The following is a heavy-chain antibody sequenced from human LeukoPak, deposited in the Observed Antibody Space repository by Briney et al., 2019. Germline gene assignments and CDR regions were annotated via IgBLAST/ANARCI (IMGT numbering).Heavy chain of an antibody. CDR3: ARATRYDYVWGSYRYPLFDY. D-gene: IGHD3-16*02. Sequence: NPGGSLRLSCAASGFTFSSYWMHWVRQAPGKGLVWVSSISGSSSYIYYADSVKGRFTISRDNAKNSLYLQMNSLRAEDTAVYYRARATRYDYVWGSYRYPLFDYWGQGTLVTVSS. CDR2: ISGSSSYI. V-gene: IGHV3-21*01. CDR1: GFTFSSYW. J-gene: IGHJ4*02.